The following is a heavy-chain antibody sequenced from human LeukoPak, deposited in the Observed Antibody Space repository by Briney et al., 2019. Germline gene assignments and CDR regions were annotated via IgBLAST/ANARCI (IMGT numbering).Heavy chain of an antibody. D-gene: IGHD3-16*01. Sequence: GGSLRLSCAASGFTFSSYAMHWVRQAPGKGLEWVAVISYDGSNKYYADSVKGRFTISRDNSKNTLYLQMNSLRAEDTAVYYCAREAGDSTAGGGFDYWGQGALVTVSS. V-gene: IGHV3-30*04. J-gene: IGHJ4*02. CDR1: GFTFSSYA. CDR3: AREAGDSTAGGGFDY. CDR2: ISYDGSNK.